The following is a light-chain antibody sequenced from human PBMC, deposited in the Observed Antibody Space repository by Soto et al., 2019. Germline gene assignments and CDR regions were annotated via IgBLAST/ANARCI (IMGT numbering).Light chain of an antibody. Sequence: QSALTQSRSVSGSPGQSVTISCSGSSSDIGIYNYVSWYQHHPGTVPKVLIYDVNKRPSGVPDRFSGSKSGNTASLTISGLQADDEADYYCLSYAGSYNFVFGSGTKLTVL. CDR2: DVN. J-gene: IGLJ1*01. CDR1: SSDIGIYNY. V-gene: IGLV2-11*01. CDR3: LSYAGSYNFV.